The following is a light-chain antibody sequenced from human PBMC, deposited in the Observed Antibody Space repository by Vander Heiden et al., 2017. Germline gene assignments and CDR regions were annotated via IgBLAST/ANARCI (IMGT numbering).Light chain of an antibody. J-gene: IGKJ3*01. Sequence: AIQLTQSPSSLSASVGDRVTITCRASQGISSALAWYQQKPGKAPKLLIYDASSLESGVPSRFSGSGSGTDFTLTISSLQPEDFATYYCQQVNSYPQFTFGHGTKVDIK. CDR1: QGISSA. CDR2: DAS. V-gene: IGKV1-13*02. CDR3: QQVNSYPQFT.